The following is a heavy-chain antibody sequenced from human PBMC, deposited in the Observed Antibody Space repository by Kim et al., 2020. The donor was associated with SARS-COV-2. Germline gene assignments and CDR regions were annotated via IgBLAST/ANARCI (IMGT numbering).Heavy chain of an antibody. D-gene: IGHD3-10*01. CDR1: GYTFTSYG. J-gene: IGHJ6*02. CDR3: ARDPYGSWSYFATPDYGMDV. V-gene: IGHV1-18*01. CDR2: ISAYNGNT. Sequence: ASVKVSCKASGYTFTSYGISWVRQAPGQGLEWMGWISAYNGNTNYAQKLQGRVTMTTDTSTSTAYMELRSLRSDDTAVYYCARDPYGSWSYFATPDYGMDVWGQGTTVTVSS.